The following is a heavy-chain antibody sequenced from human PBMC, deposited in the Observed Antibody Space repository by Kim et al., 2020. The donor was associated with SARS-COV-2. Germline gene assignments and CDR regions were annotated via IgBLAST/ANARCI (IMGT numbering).Heavy chain of an antibody. CDR1: GGSISSSSYY. J-gene: IGHJ4*02. CDR2: IYYSGST. Sequence: SETLSLTCTVSGGSISSSSYYWGWIRQPPGKGLEWIGSIYYSGSTYYNPSLKSRVTIYVDTSKNQFSLKLSSVTAADTAVYYCSKGGRGVDTAMANDYWGQGTLVTVSS. CDR3: SKGGRGVDTAMANDY. V-gene: IGHV4-39*01. D-gene: IGHD5-18*01.